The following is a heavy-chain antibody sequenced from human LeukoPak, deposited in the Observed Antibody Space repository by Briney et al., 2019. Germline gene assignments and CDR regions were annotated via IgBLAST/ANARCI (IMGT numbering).Heavy chain of an antibody. CDR3: ARNRGQPLLYPFDY. D-gene: IGHD2-2*02. Sequence: SVKVSCKASGGTFSSYAISWVRQAPGQGLEWMGGIIPIFGTASYAQKFRGRVTITTDESTSTAYMELSSLRSEDTAVYYCARNRGQPLLYPFDYWGQGTLVTVSS. CDR2: IIPIFGTA. CDR1: GGTFSSYA. V-gene: IGHV1-69*05. J-gene: IGHJ4*02.